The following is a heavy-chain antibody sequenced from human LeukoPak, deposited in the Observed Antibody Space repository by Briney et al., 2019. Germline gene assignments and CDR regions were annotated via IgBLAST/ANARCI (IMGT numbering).Heavy chain of an antibody. CDR1: GYTFTSYG. D-gene: IGHD3-16*02. V-gene: IGHV1-18*01. Sequence: GASVKVSCKTSGYTFTSYGLTWVRQAPGQGLEWMGWISTYNGNTNYAQELQGRVTMTTDTSTSTAYMELRSLTSDDTAVYYCARDLIRLGELSPRGQVDYWGQGTLVTVSS. J-gene: IGHJ4*02. CDR3: ARDLIRLGELSPRGQVDY. CDR2: ISTYNGNT.